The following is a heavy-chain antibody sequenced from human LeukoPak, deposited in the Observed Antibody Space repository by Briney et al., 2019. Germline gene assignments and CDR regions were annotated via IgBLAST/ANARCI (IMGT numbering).Heavy chain of an antibody. CDR3: ARDWDGRSDSFDP. CDR1: GFTFSSYA. D-gene: IGHD1-26*01. V-gene: IGHV3-23*01. J-gene: IGHJ5*02. Sequence: LTGGSLRLSCAASGFTFSSYAMSWVRQAPGKGLEWVSAISGSGGSTYYADSVKGRFTISRDNSKNTLYLQMNSLRAEDTAVYYCARDWDGRSDSFDPWGQGTLVTVSS. CDR2: ISGSGGST.